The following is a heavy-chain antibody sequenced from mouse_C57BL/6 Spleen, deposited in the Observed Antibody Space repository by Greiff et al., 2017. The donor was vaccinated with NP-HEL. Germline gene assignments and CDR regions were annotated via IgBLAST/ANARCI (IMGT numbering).Heavy chain of an antibody. CDR3: ARYDYDEDEGCAY. D-gene: IGHD2-4*01. J-gene: IGHJ3*01. CDR2: IYPGSGST. Sequence: VQLQQSGAELVKPGASVKMSCKASGYTFTSYWITWVKQRPGQGLEWIGDIYPGSGSTNYNEKFKSKATLTVDTSSSTAYMQLSSLTSEDSAVYYCARYDYDEDEGCAYWGQGTLVTVSA. V-gene: IGHV1-55*01. CDR1: GYTFTSYW.